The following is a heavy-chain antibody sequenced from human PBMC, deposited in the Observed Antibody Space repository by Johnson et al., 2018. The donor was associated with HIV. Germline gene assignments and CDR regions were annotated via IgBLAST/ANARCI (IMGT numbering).Heavy chain of an antibody. V-gene: IGHV3-30*02. J-gene: IGHJ3*02. D-gene: IGHD3-10*01. Sequence: QVQLVESGGGVVQPGGSLRLSCAASGFTFSSYGMHWVRQAPGKGLEWVAFIRYDGSNKYYADSLKGRFTISRDNSKNTLYLQMNSLRAEDTAVYYCAKEPLVRGVNAFDIWGQGTMVTVSS. CDR3: AKEPLVRGVNAFDI. CDR1: GFTFSSYG. CDR2: IRYDGSNK.